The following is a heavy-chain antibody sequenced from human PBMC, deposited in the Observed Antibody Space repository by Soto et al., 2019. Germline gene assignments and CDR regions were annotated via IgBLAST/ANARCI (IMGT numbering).Heavy chain of an antibody. CDR1: GLTFNNYG. CDR2: ISFDGGNT. V-gene: IGHV3-30*18. D-gene: IGHD3-10*01. J-gene: IGHJ4*02. CDR3: AKQTGPGSYYNVGSGGYFDY. Sequence: GGSLRLSCVASGLTFNNYGMHWVRQAPGKGLEWIVVISFDGGNTYYADSVKGRFTISRDNSKNTLYLEMTTLRVEDTAVYYCAKQTGPGSYYNVGSGGYFDYWGQGTLVTVSS.